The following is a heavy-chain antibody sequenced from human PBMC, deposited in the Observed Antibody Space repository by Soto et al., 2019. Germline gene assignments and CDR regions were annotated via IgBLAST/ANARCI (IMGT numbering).Heavy chain of an antibody. CDR1: GYSFTNYW. V-gene: IGHV5-51*01. D-gene: IGHD6-13*01. J-gene: IGHJ6*02. CDR2: IYPGDSET. Sequence: GESLKISCEGSGYSFTNYWIGWVRQMPGKGLEWMGIIYPGDSETRYSPSFQGQVTISADKSISTAYLQWNSLKASDTAMYYCARPRSSSRNYYGMDVWGQGTTVTVSS. CDR3: ARPRSSSRNYYGMDV.